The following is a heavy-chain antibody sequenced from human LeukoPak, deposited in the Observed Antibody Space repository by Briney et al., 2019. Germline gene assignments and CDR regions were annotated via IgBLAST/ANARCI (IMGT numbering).Heavy chain of an antibody. CDR2: IKEDGSEK. CDR1: GFTFSTHW. Sequence: GGSLRLSCAASGFTFSTHWMSWVRQAPGKGLEWVAKIKEDGSEKYYVDSVKGRFTISRDNAKNSLSLQMHSLRDEDTAVYYCVRDQGYCTSASCRGDAFDAWGQGSMVSVSS. V-gene: IGHV3-7*01. CDR3: VRDQGYCTSASCRGDAFDA. D-gene: IGHD2-2*01. J-gene: IGHJ3*01.